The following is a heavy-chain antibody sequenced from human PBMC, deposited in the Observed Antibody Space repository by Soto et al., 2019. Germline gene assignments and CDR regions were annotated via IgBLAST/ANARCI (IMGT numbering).Heavy chain of an antibody. D-gene: IGHD2-15*01. CDR1: GFTFSSCT. J-gene: IGHJ6*02. Sequence: EVHLVESGGGLVKPGGSLRLSCAVSGFTFSSCTMNWVRQAPGKGLKWVSSISPSTSHIYYADSVKGRFTISRDNANNSLFLLMNSLRAEDTAVYYCSGCSGGACHQTYGMDVWGQGTKVTVSS. CDR2: ISPSTSHI. CDR3: SGCSGGACHQTYGMDV. V-gene: IGHV3-21*01.